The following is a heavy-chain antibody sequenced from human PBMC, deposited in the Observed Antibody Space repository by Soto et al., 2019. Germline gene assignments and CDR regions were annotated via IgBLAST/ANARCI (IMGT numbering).Heavy chain of an antibody. CDR1: GIPVSSNY. CDR2: LHSGGDT. J-gene: IGHJ6*02. V-gene: IGHV3-53*04. D-gene: IGHD3-10*01. CDR3: ARDGPYYYASRMDV. Sequence: EVQLVESGGGLVQPGGSLRLSCAASGIPVSSNYMTWVRQAPGKGLEWVSVLHSGGDTYYANSVKGRFTISRHDSTHALVLQMNCLTPEDTAVYYCARDGPYYYASRMDVWGQGTTVTVSS.